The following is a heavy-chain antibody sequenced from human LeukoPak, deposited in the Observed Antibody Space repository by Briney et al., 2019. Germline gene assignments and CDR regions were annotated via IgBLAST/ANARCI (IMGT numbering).Heavy chain of an antibody. CDR2: IYSSGST. V-gene: IGHV4-39*01. D-gene: IGHD1-26*01. Sequence: PSETLSLPCTDSGASVSGSPYYWGWIRQPPGKGLEWIGSIYSSGSTYYNASLQSRVTISIETSKNQISLRLNSVTAADTAIYYCAKSGGYGLIDYWGQGTLVTVSS. CDR3: AKSGGYGLIDY. J-gene: IGHJ4*02. CDR1: GASVSGSPYY.